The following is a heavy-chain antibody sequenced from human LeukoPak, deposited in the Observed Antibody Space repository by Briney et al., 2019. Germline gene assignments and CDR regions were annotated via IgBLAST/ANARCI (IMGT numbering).Heavy chain of an antibody. CDR3: ARGYCNGGSCSDFDY. Sequence: ASVKVSCKTSGYTFTGYYMHWVRQAPGQGLEWMGWIYPNSGGTKYAQKFQGRVTMTRDTSISTAYMELRRLRSDDTAVYYCARGYCNGGSCSDFDYWGQGTLVTVSS. V-gene: IGHV1-2*02. CDR2: IYPNSGGT. J-gene: IGHJ4*02. CDR1: GYTFTGYY. D-gene: IGHD2-15*01.